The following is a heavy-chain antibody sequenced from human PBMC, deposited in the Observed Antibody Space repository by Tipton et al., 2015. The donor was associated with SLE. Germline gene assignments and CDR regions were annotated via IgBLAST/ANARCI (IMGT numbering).Heavy chain of an antibody. CDR3: AREGCSGGSCYHNWFDP. CDR1: GFTFSSYI. V-gene: IGHV3-21*01. J-gene: IGHJ5*02. Sequence: GSLRLSCAASGFTFSSYIMNWVRQAPGKGLEWVSSISSSSDYIYYADSLKGRFTISRDNAKNSLYLQMNSLTAEDTAVYYCAREGCSGGSCYHNWFDPWGQGTLVTVSS. D-gene: IGHD2-15*01. CDR2: ISSSSDYI.